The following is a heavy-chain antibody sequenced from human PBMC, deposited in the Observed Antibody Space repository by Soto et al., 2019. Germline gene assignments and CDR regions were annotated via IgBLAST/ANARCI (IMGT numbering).Heavy chain of an antibody. J-gene: IGHJ4*02. CDR2: VYYRGRS. V-gene: IGHV4-39*01. Sequence: SETLSLTCTVSGGSVTNSSYYWGWIRQSPGKGLEWIGSVYYRGRSYSKSSVKSRVTISVDTSKNQFSLYFNSVTASDTALYYCVSQRTTVLTQAYFDYWGPGALVTVSS. CDR1: GGSVTNSSYY. D-gene: IGHD4-17*01. CDR3: VSQRTTVLTQAYFDY.